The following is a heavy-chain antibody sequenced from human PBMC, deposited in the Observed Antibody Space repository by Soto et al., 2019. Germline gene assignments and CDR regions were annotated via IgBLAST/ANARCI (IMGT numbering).Heavy chain of an antibody. CDR1: GGTFSSST. CDR3: AREGTGRDYYYGMDV. CDR2: IIPMLGIA. Sequence: QVQLVQSGAEVKKPGSSVKVSCMASGGTFSSSTINWVRQAPVQGLEWMGRIIPMLGIANYAQKFQGRVTITADKSTSTAYLELSSLRSEDTAVYYCAREGTGRDYYYGMDVWGQGTTVTVAS. V-gene: IGHV1-69*08. J-gene: IGHJ6*02. D-gene: IGHD3-9*01.